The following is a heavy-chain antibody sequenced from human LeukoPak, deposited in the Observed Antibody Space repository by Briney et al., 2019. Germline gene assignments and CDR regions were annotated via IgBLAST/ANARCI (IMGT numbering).Heavy chain of an antibody. D-gene: IGHD6-19*01. V-gene: IGHV4-59*01. CDR1: GDSMSSYY. Sequence: SETLSLTCTVSGDSMSSYYWSWIRQPPGKGLEWIGYMYYSGSTNYSPSLKTRVTISVDTSKYQLSLKLTSVTAADTAVYYCARCGSGWPYYFDYWGQGTLVTVSS. CDR2: MYYSGST. J-gene: IGHJ4*02. CDR3: ARCGSGWPYYFDY.